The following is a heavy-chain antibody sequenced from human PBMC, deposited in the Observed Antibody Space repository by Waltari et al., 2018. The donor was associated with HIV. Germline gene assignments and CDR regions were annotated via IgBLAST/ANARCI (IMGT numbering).Heavy chain of an antibody. Sequence: QVQLVESGGGVVQPGRSLRLSCAASGFTFSNYAMHWVRQAPGKGLEWVAVLSYDGSNKYYADSVKGRFTISRDNSKNTLYLQMNSRRAEDTAVYYCARDPQYCSSTSCSYYFDYWGQGTLVTVSS. CDR3: ARDPQYCSSTSCSYYFDY. CDR1: GFTFSNYA. V-gene: IGHV3-30-3*01. D-gene: IGHD2-2*01. CDR2: LSYDGSNK. J-gene: IGHJ4*02.